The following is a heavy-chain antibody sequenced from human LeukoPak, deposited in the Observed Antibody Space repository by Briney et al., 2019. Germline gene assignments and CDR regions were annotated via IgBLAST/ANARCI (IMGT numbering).Heavy chain of an antibody. Sequence: GGSLRLSCAASGFTFSSYGMHWVRQAPGKWLEWVAFIRYDGSNKYYADSVKGRFTISRDNSKNTLYLQTNSLRAEDTAVYYCAKSDTATVPGYYWSQGTLVTVSS. V-gene: IGHV3-30*02. CDR3: AKSDTATVPGYY. D-gene: IGHD5-18*01. CDR2: IRYDGSNK. CDR1: GFTFSSYG. J-gene: IGHJ4*02.